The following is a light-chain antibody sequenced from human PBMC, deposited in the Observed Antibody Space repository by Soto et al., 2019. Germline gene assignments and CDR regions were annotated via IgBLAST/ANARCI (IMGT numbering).Light chain of an antibody. J-gene: IGKJ1*01. Sequence: EIMLTQSPGTLSLSPGERATLSCRASQSVGSNFLAWYKQKPGQAPRVLIYGASTRATGVQDRFSGSGSGTDFTLTISRLEPEDFAVYHCQQYGSLSWTFGQGTKV. CDR1: QSVGSNF. V-gene: IGKV3-20*01. CDR3: QQYGSLSWT. CDR2: GAS.